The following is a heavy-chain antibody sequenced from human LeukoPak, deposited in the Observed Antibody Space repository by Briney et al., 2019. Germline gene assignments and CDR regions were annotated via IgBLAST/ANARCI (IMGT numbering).Heavy chain of an antibody. CDR3: ARWGGYCTGGSCYPLYYFDS. CDR2: IYPGDSDT. V-gene: IGHV5-51*01. D-gene: IGHD2-15*01. Sequence: GESLKISCQGSGYSFTSSWIGWVRQMPGKGLEWMGIIYPGDSDTRYSPSFQGQVTISADKSINTAYLQWNSLKASDTAMYYCARWGGYCTGGSCYPLYYFDSWGQGTLVTVSS. J-gene: IGHJ4*02. CDR1: GYSFTSSW.